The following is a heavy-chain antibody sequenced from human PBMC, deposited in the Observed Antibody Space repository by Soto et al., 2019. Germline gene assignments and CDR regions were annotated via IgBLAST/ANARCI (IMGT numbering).Heavy chain of an antibody. Sequence: GGSLRLSCAASGFTFSSYSMNWVRQAPGKGLEWVSSISSSSSYIYYADSVKGRFTISRDNAKNSLYLQMNSLRAEDTAVYYCARDDLGVVIIPHFDYWGQGTLVTGSS. CDR1: GFTFSSYS. CDR2: ISSSSSYI. J-gene: IGHJ4*02. D-gene: IGHD3-3*01. CDR3: ARDDLGVVIIPHFDY. V-gene: IGHV3-21*01.